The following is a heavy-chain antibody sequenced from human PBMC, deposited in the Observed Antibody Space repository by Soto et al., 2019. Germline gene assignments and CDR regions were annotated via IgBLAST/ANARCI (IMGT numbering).Heavy chain of an antibody. V-gene: IGHV1-46*01. D-gene: IGHD3-10*01. Sequence: GSVKVSCKASGYTFTNYRIHWVRQAPGQGLEWMGQIDPSGGGTNYAQNFQGRITMTRDTSMTTVYMDLSSLRSEDTALYYCARATSDSGGYWRFDPWGQGTLVTVSS. CDR3: ARATSDSGGYWRFDP. CDR2: IDPSGGGT. J-gene: IGHJ5*02. CDR1: GYTFTNYR.